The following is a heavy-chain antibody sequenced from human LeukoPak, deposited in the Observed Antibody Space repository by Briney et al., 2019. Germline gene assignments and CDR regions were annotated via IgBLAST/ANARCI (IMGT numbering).Heavy chain of an antibody. CDR2: ISGSGGST. CDR3: AKDSKRWKTYYYASGSYFFDY. J-gene: IGHJ4*02. V-gene: IGHV3-23*01. D-gene: IGHD3-10*01. CDR1: GFTFSSYG. Sequence: GGSLRLSCAASGFTFSSYGMSWVRQAPGKGLEWVSAISGSGGSTYYADSVKGRFTISRDNSKNTLYLQMNSLRAEDTAVYYCAKDSKRWKTYYYASGSYFFDYWGQGSLVTVSS.